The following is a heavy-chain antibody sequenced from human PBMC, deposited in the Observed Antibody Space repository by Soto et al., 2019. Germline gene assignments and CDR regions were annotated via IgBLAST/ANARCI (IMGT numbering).Heavy chain of an antibody. Sequence: SGTMYLACTVSGDTINSTSYYWGWIRQPPGKGLEWIGSIYYSGSTYYNPSLKSRVTISVDTSKNQFSLKLSSVTAADTAVYYCARQRXYSSGGSCYSLPFDYWGQGTLITVSS. CDR3: ARQRXYSSGGSCYSLPFDY. CDR1: GDTINSTSYY. CDR2: IYYSGST. V-gene: IGHV4-39*01. J-gene: IGHJ4*01. D-gene: IGHD2-15*01.